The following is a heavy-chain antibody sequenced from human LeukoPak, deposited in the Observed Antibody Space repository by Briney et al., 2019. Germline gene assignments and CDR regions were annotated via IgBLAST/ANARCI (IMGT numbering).Heavy chain of an antibody. D-gene: IGHD3-22*01. CDR1: GFTFSSYS. CDR2: ISSSSSYI. J-gene: IGHJ4*02. CDR3: ARGHSSGYYYDFDY. Sequence: GGSLRLSCAASGFTFSSYSMNWVRQAPGKGLEWVSSISSSSSYIYYADSVKGRFTISRDNAKNSLYLQMSSLRAEDTAVYYCARGHSSGYYYDFDYWGQGTLVAVSS. V-gene: IGHV3-21*01.